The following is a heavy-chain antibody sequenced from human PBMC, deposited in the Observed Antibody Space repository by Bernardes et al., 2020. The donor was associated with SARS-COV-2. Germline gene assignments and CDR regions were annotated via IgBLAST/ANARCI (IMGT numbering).Heavy chain of an antibody. CDR2: INHSGST. CDR3: ARGGVRGVIIFHYYGMDV. Sequence: SETLSLTCAVYGGSFSGYYWSWIRQPPGKGLEWIGEINHSGSTNYNPSLKSRVTISVDTSKNQFSLKLSSVTAADTAVYYCARGGVRGVIIFHYYGMDVWGQGTTVTVSS. J-gene: IGHJ6*02. D-gene: IGHD3-10*01. CDR1: GGSFSGYY. V-gene: IGHV4-34*01.